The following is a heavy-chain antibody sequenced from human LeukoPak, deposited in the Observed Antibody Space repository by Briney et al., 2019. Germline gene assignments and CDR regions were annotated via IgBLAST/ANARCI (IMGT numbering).Heavy chain of an antibody. Sequence: ASVKVSCKASGYTFTGYYMHWVRQAPGQGLEWMGWINPNSGGTNYAQKFQGRVTMTRDTSISTAYMELGRLRSDDTAVYYCARDKGIAARRHYYYYMDVWGKGTTVTVSS. J-gene: IGHJ6*03. D-gene: IGHD6-6*01. CDR2: INPNSGGT. CDR1: GYTFTGYY. CDR3: ARDKGIAARRHYYYYMDV. V-gene: IGHV1-2*02.